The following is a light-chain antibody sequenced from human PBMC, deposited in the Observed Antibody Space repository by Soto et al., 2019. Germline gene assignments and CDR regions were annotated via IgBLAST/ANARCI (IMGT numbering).Light chain of an antibody. CDR2: AAS. CDR3: QQTYSTLWT. V-gene: IGKV1-39*01. J-gene: IGKJ1*01. CDR1: QSISTY. Sequence: DIQMTQSPSSLSASVGDRVTITCRASQSISTYLNWYQHKSGRAPKLLIHAASSLQSGVPSRFSGSGSGTECTLTIRGLQPEDSATYYCQQTYSTLWTFGQGTNVEIK.